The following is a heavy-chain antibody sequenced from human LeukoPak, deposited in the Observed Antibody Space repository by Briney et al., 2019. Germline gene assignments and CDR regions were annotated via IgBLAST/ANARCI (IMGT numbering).Heavy chain of an antibody. Sequence: SETLSFTCTVSGGSISSYYWSWIRQPPGKGLEWIGYIYYSGSTNYNPSLKSRVTISVDTSKNQFSLKLSSVTAAGTAVYYCARGPYSSSSWDFDCWGQGTLVTVSS. J-gene: IGHJ4*02. CDR2: IYYSGST. CDR3: ARGPYSSSSWDFDC. CDR1: GGSISSYY. D-gene: IGHD6-6*01. V-gene: IGHV4-59*01.